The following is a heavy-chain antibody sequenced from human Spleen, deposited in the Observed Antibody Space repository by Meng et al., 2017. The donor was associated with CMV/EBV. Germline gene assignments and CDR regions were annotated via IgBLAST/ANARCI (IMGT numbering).Heavy chain of an antibody. J-gene: IGHJ3*01. Sequence: SETLSLTCTVSGYSISSGYYWAWVRQPPGKGLEWIGCSHYSGSTYYNPSLKSRVTISEDTSKHQSSLNLRFVTAADTAMYYCVLGSGYTFDVWGQGTLVTVSS. CDR3: VLGSGYTFDV. D-gene: IGHD5-24*01. CDR1: GYSISSGYY. CDR2: SHYSGST. V-gene: IGHV4-38-2*02.